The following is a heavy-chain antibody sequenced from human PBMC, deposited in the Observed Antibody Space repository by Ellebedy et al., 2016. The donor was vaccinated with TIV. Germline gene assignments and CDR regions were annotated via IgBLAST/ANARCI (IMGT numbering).Heavy chain of an antibody. D-gene: IGHD3-10*01. V-gene: IGHV6-1*01. CDR1: GDSVSSNSAT. J-gene: IGHJ3*01. CDR2: PYYRSKWYN. CDR3: ARLQGLVLWVEEPTGGGYAFDF. Sequence: PSETLSLTCAISGDSVSSNSATWNWIRQSPSRGLEWLGRPYYRSKWYNDYAASVKRRLTINSDTSKNQFSLQLNSVTPEDTAAYYCARLQGLVLWVEEPTGGGYAFDFWGQGTMVTVSS.